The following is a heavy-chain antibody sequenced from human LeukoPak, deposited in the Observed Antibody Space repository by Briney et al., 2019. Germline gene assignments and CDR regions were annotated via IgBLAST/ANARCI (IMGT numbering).Heavy chain of an antibody. CDR3: ARDGQDCSSTSCYYYYYYMDV. Sequence: GGSPRLSCAASGFTFSDYYMSWIRQAPGKGLEWVSYISSSGSTIYYADSVKGRFTISRDNAKNSLYLQMNSLRAEDTAVYYCARDGQDCSSTSCYYYYYYMDVWGKGTTVTVSS. CDR2: ISSSGSTI. V-gene: IGHV3-11*01. J-gene: IGHJ6*03. D-gene: IGHD2-2*01. CDR1: GFTFSDYY.